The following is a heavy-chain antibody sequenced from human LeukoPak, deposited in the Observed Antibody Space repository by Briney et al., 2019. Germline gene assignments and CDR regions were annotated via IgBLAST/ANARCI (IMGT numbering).Heavy chain of an antibody. V-gene: IGHV4-39*01. CDR2: IYYSGST. Sequence: SETLSLTCTVSGGSISSSSYYWGWIRQPPGKGLEWIGSIYYSGSTYYNPSLKSRVTISVDTSKNQFSLKLSSVTAADTAVYYCARPLLWFGELRAWNYWGQGTLVTVSS. J-gene: IGHJ4*02. CDR1: GGSISSSSYY. CDR3: ARPLLWFGELRAWNY. D-gene: IGHD3-10*01.